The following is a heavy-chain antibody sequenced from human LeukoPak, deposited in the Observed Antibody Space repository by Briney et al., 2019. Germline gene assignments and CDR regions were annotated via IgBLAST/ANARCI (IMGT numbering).Heavy chain of an antibody. V-gene: IGHV3-15*01. CDR1: GFTFSNAW. Sequence: GGSLRLSCAASGFTFSNAWMSWVRQAPGKGLEWVGRIKSKTDGGTTDYAAPVKGKFTSSRDDSKNTLYLQMNSLKTEDTAVYYCTTGTSLYYDFWSGYPVGMDVRGQGTTVTVSS. CDR2: IKSKTDGGTT. D-gene: IGHD3-3*01. CDR3: TTGTSLYYDFWSGYPVGMDV. J-gene: IGHJ6*02.